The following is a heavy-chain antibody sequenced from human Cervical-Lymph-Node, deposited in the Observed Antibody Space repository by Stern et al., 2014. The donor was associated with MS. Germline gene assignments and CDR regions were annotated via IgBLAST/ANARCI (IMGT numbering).Heavy chain of an antibody. CDR3: ARGRGIALRPDY. Sequence: EVQLVESGAELKKPGESLRISCKGSGYSLTNTWIGWVRQMPGKVLEWMGIIYTGDSETRYSPSFQGQVTISADKSINTAYLQWSSLKASDTAMYYCARGRGIALRPDYWGQGTLVTVSS. CDR1: GYSLTNTW. D-gene: IGHD6-13*01. V-gene: IGHV5-51*03. J-gene: IGHJ4*02. CDR2: IYTGDSET.